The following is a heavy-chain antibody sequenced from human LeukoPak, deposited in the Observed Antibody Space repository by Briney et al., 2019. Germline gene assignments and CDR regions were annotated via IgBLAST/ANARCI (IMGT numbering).Heavy chain of an antibody. CDR3: ARERPGSTSAFDY. J-gene: IGHJ4*02. V-gene: IGHV3-7*01. CDR2: IKHDGSEK. Sequence: PGGSLRLSCAGSAFTFSSYWMSWVRQAPGKGLQWVANIKHDGSEKYYVDSVKGRFTISRDNAENSLYLQMSSLRAEDTAIYYCARERPGSTSAFDYWGQGTLVTVSS. D-gene: IGHD6-13*01. CDR1: AFTFSSYW.